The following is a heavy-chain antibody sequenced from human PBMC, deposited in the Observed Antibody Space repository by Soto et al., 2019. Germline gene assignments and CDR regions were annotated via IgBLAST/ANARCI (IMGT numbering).Heavy chain of an antibody. CDR2: IRSKANSYAT. J-gene: IGHJ3*02. CDR3: TRHLHYYDSSGYGGAFDI. V-gene: IGHV3-73*01. D-gene: IGHD3-22*01. Sequence: GGSLRLSCAASGFTFSGSAMHWVRQAYGKGLEWVGRIRSKANSYATAYAASVKGRFTISRDDSKNTAYLQMNSLKTEDTAVYYCTRHLHYYDSSGYGGAFDIWGQGTMVTVSS. CDR1: GFTFSGSA.